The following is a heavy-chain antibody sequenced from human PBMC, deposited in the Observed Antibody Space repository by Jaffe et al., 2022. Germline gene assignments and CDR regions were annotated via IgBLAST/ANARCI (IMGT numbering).Heavy chain of an antibody. J-gene: IGHJ6*03. CDR3: ARGAYYYGSGSYYRPRDYYYYYMDV. V-gene: IGHV1-69*01. CDR1: GGTFSSYA. Sequence: QVQLVQSGAEVKKPGSSVKVSCKASGGTFSSYAISWVRQAPGQGLEWMGGIIPIFGTANYAQKFQGRVTITADESTSTAYMELSSLRSEDTAVYYCARGAYYYGSGSYYRPRDYYYYYMDVWGKGTTVTVSS. D-gene: IGHD3-10*01. CDR2: IIPIFGTA.